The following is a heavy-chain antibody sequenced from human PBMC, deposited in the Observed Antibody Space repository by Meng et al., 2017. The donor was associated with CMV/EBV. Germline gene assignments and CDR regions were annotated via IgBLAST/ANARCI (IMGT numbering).Heavy chain of an antibody. J-gene: IGHJ5*02. CDR2: INPSGGST. CDR3: ARLDRKIQLPKHYNWFDP. Sequence: TFTSYYMHWVRQAPGQGLEWMGIINPSGGSTSYAQKFQGRVTMTRDTSTSTVYMELSSLRSEDTAVYYCARLDRKIQLPKHYNWFDPWGQGTLVTVSS. CDR1: TFTSYY. V-gene: IGHV1-46*01. D-gene: IGHD5-18*01.